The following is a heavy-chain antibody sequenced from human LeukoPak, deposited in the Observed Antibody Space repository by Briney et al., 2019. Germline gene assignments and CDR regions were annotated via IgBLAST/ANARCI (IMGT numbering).Heavy chain of an antibody. CDR1: GYYFSGYY. Sequence: ASVKVSCKASGYYFSGYYMHWVRQGPGQGLEWMGWINPDSGATNYVQKFQGRVTMTRGTSITTAYMEVSSLRPDDTAMYFCARDQGSLSRSWYTGYWGQGTQVTVSS. CDR2: INPDSGAT. CDR3: ARDQGSLSRSWYTGY. J-gene: IGHJ4*02. V-gene: IGHV1-2*02. D-gene: IGHD6-13*01.